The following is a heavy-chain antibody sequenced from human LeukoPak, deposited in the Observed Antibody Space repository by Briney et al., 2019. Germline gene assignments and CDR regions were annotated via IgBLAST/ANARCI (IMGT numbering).Heavy chain of an antibody. CDR1: GFIFSNYA. Sequence: GGSLRLSCAGSGFIFSNYAMNWVRQAPGKGLEWVSLISWDGGSTYYADSVKGRFTISRDNSKNSLYLQMNSLRTEDTALYYCAKGPEQWLERYYFDYWGQGTLVTVSS. J-gene: IGHJ4*02. CDR3: AKGPEQWLERYYFDY. V-gene: IGHV3-43*01. CDR2: ISWDGGST. D-gene: IGHD6-19*01.